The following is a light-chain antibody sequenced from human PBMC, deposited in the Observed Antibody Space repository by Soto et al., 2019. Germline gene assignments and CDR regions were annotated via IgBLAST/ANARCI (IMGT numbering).Light chain of an antibody. CDR2: SAS. CDR3: QQAYSFPRT. Sequence: DIQMTQSPSSVSASVGDRVTITCRASQGISDRLAWYQQKPGKAPKLLIYSASTLYSGVPSGFCGSGSGTDFTLIISNLQPEDFATYYCQQAYSFPRTFGGGTKVDIK. V-gene: IGKV1-12*01. CDR1: QGISDR. J-gene: IGKJ4*01.